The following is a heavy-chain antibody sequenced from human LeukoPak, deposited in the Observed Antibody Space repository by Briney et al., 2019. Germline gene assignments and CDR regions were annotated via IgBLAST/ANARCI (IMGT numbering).Heavy chain of an antibody. CDR2: IYYSGST. J-gene: IGHJ4*02. D-gene: IGHD4-17*01. Sequence: PSETVSLPCTVSGGSISSSSYYWGWIRQPPGKGLEWIGSIYYSGSTYYNPSLKSRVTISVDTSKNQFSLKLSSVTAADTAVYYCARDVSDYGFYWGQGTLVTVSS. CDR3: ARDVSDYGFY. CDR1: GGSISSSSYY. V-gene: IGHV4-39*07.